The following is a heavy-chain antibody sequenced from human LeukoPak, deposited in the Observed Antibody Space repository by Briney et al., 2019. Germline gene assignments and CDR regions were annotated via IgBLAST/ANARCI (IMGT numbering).Heavy chain of an antibody. V-gene: IGHV3-21*04. J-gene: IGHJ4*02. Sequence: GGSLRLSCAASGFTFSSYSMNWVRQAPGKGLEWVSSISSSSSYIYYADSVKGRFTISRDNSKSTLYLQMVSLRAEDTAVYYCAKGGITLVRGSFDYWGQGTLVTVSP. D-gene: IGHD3-10*01. CDR1: GFTFSSYS. CDR2: ISSSSSYI. CDR3: AKGGITLVRGSFDY.